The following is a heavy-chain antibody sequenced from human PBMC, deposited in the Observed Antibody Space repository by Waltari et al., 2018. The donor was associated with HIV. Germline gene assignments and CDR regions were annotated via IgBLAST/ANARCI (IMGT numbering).Heavy chain of an antibody. V-gene: IGHV3-33*01. D-gene: IGHD3-22*01. CDR1: GFTFRSYG. Sequence: QVQLVESGGGVVQPGRSLRLSCAASGFTFRSYGMHWVRQAPETGMEWWAVVWYDGKNKDYAAAVKCQLAVARDNSKNALFAQRNSLRKDDMAVYYCARTPYDTSGYCFDYWGQGTLVTVSS. CDR2: VWYDGKNK. CDR3: ARTPYDTSGYCFDY. J-gene: IGHJ4*02.